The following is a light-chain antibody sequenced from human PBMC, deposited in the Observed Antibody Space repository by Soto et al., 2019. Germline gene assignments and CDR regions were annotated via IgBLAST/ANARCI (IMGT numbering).Light chain of an antibody. J-gene: IGKJ5*01. CDR1: QSLDSF. V-gene: IGKV3-11*01. CDR2: DTS. CDR3: QQRARWIP. Sequence: EIVLTQSPATLSLSPGESATLSCRASQSLDSFLAWYQQKPGQPPRLLIYDTSSRATGVPARFSGSGSGTDFTLTISNREPDDLAVYYCQQRARWIPFGQGTRLESK.